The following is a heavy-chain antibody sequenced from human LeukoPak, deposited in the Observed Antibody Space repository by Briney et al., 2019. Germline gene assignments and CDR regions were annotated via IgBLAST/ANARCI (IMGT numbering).Heavy chain of an antibody. V-gene: IGHV4-39*07. Sequence: PSETLSLTCTVSGGSTSSTSYYWGWIRQPPGKDLEWIGSISYTGSTYYNPSLRSRVTISVDRSKNQFSLKLSSVTAADTAVYYCARDPCSSTSCHPNWFDPWGQGTLVTVSS. CDR3: ARDPCSSTSCHPNWFDP. CDR1: GGSTSSTSYY. CDR2: ISYTGST. D-gene: IGHD2-2*01. J-gene: IGHJ5*02.